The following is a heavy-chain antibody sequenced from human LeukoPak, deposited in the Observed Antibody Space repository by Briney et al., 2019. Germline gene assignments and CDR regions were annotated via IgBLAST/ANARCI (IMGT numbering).Heavy chain of an antibody. V-gene: IGHV1-2*02. D-gene: IGHD2-2*01. CDR1: GYTFTDYY. CDR2: ISPNSGGT. Sequence: ASVKVSCKAYGYTFTDYYMHWERQAPGQGLEWMGWISPNSGGTNYAQKFQGRVTMTRDTSISTAYMELSRLRSDDTAVYYCARTYCSSTNCYANYYYYYMDVWGKGTTVTVSS. CDR3: ARTYCSSTNCYANYYYYYMDV. J-gene: IGHJ6*03.